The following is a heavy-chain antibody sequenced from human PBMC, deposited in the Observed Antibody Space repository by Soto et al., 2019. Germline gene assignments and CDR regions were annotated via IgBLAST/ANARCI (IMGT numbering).Heavy chain of an antibody. CDR3: ATYGSGTYKPTTFDY. Sequence: QVQLQESGPGLVKPSQTLSLTCTVSGGSISSGGYYWSWIRQHPGKGLEWIGYIYYSGSTYYNPSLKSRVTISVDTSKNQFSLKLSSVTAADTGVYYCATYGSGTYKPTTFDYWGQGTLVTVSS. CDR1: GGSISSGGYY. CDR2: IYYSGST. J-gene: IGHJ4*02. V-gene: IGHV4-31*03. D-gene: IGHD3-10*01.